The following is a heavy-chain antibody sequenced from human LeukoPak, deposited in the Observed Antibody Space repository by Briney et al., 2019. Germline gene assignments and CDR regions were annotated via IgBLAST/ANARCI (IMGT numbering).Heavy chain of an antibody. Sequence: ASVKVSCKASGYTFTSYGISWVRQAPGQGLEWMGWISAYNGNTNYAQKLQGRVTMTTDTSTSTAYMELRSLRSDDTAVYYCARDRGDILTGYGWFDPWGQGTLVTVSS. CDR3: ARDRGDILTGYGWFDP. D-gene: IGHD3-9*01. CDR2: ISAYNGNT. CDR1: GYTFTSYG. V-gene: IGHV1-18*01. J-gene: IGHJ5*02.